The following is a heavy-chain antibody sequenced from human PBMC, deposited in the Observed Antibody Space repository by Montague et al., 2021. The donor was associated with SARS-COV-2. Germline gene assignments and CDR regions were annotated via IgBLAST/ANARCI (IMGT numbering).Heavy chain of an antibody. D-gene: IGHD3-10*01. CDR3: AREPGYYSSGSARFDP. J-gene: IGHJ5*01. Sequence: SETLSLTCTVSGDSISTTGYHWGWIRQSPGKGLEWIGGFYYSGTTSSNPSLKSRVTISIDTSKNELSLKLGSVTAADTAVYFCAREPGYYSSGSARFDPWGQGTHVTVSS. CDR1: GDSISTTGYH. V-gene: IGHV4-39*07. CDR2: FYYSGTT.